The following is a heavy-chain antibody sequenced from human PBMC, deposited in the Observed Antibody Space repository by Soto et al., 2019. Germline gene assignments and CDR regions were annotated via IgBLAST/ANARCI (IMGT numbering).Heavy chain of an antibody. CDR1: GGSISSGDYY. CDR3: ARAFDDSSGYYGGLGY. CDR2: IYYTGST. J-gene: IGHJ4*02. Sequence: SETLSLTCTVSGGSISSGDYYWSWIRQPPGKGLEWIGYIYYTGSTYYNPSLKSRLTISVDTSKNQFSLKLSSVTAADTAVYYCARAFDDSSGYYGGLGYWGQGTLVTVSS. D-gene: IGHD3-22*01. V-gene: IGHV4-30-4*01.